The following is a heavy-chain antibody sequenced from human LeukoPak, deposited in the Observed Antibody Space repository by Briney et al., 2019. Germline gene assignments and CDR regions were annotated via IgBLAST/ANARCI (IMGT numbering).Heavy chain of an antibody. V-gene: IGHV4-38-2*01. Sequence: SETLSLTCAVSGYSISSGYYWGWIRQPPGKGLEWIGSIYHSGSTYYNLSLKSRVTISVDTSKNQFSLKLSSVTAADTAVYYCAGAPTSWYENAFDIWGQGTMVTVSS. D-gene: IGHD6-13*01. CDR3: AGAPTSWYENAFDI. CDR1: GYSISSGYY. CDR2: IYHSGST. J-gene: IGHJ3*02.